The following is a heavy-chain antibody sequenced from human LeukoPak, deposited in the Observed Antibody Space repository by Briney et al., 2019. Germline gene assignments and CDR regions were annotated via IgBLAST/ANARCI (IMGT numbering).Heavy chain of an antibody. D-gene: IGHD6-19*01. CDR3: ARQGAVASLIDY. V-gene: IGHV4-59*08. CDR2: IYYSGST. CDR1: GGSISSYY. Sequence: SETLSFTCTVSGGSISSYYWSWIRQPPGKGLEWIGYIYYSGSTNYNPSLKSRVTISVDTSKNQFSLKLSSVTAADTAVYYCARQGAVASLIDYWGQGTLVTVSS. J-gene: IGHJ4*02.